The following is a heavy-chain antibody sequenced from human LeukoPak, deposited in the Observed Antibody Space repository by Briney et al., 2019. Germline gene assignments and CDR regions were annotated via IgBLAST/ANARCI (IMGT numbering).Heavy chain of an antibody. CDR1: GFTFSSYS. CDR2: ISSSSSYI. Sequence: GGSLRLSCAASGFTFSSYSMNWVRQAPGKGLEWVSSISSSSSYIYYADSVKSRFTISRDNAKNSLYLQMNSLRAEDTAVYYCARGRIGGYCSSTSCYTGYYFDYWGQGTLVTVSS. V-gene: IGHV3-21*01. CDR3: ARGRIGGYCSSTSCYTGYYFDY. J-gene: IGHJ4*02. D-gene: IGHD2-2*02.